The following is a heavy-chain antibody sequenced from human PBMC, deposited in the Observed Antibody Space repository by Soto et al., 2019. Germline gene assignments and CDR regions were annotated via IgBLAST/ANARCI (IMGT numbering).Heavy chain of an antibody. V-gene: IGHV1-3*01. Sequence: ASVKVSCKASGDTFSSYAVHWVRQAPGQRLEWMGWINAGNGNTKYLQKFQGRVTLTRDTSASTAYMELSSLRSEGTAVYYCARERESQQLVYWGQGTLVTVSS. J-gene: IGHJ4*02. CDR1: GDTFSSYA. D-gene: IGHD6-13*01. CDR3: ARERESQQLVY. CDR2: INAGNGNT.